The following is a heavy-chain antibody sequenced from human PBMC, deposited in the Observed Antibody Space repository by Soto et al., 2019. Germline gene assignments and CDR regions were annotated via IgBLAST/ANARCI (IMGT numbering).Heavy chain of an antibody. CDR1: SGSIDTTNW. J-gene: IGHJ6*02. CDR3: ARRTWGMDV. CDR2: IFHSGNT. V-gene: IGHV4-4*02. D-gene: IGHD2-8*01. Sequence: QVQLQESGPGLVKPSGTLSLTCAVSSGSIDTTNWWSWVRQPPGKGLEWIGEIFHSGNTYYNPSLASRVTISVDTSKNQFSLNLRSLTAADTAVYSWARRTWGMDVWGQGTTVTVSS.